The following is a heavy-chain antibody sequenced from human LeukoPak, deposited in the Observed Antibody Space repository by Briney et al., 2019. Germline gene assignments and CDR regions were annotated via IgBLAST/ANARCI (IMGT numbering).Heavy chain of an antibody. CDR2: VSPDGSAT. V-gene: IGHV3-74*01. J-gene: IGHJ4*02. D-gene: IGHD6-6*01. CDR1: GFTFSTSW. Sequence: PGGFLRLSCAASGFTFSTSWMNWVRQGPGRGPVWVSRVSPDGSATAYADSVKGRFTVSRDNAKNALYLQMNSLRADDTAVYYCRYGSSSGDYWGQGSLVTVSS. CDR3: RYGSSSGDY.